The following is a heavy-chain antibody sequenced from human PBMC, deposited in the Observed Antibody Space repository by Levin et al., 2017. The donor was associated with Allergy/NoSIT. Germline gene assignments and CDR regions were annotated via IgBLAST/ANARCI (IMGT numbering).Heavy chain of an antibody. D-gene: IGHD3-9*01. J-gene: IGHJ4*02. V-gene: IGHV3-48*02. Sequence: GESLKISCAASGFTFSSYSMNWVRQAPGKGLEWVSYISSSSSTIYYADSVKGRFTISRDNAKNSLYLQMNSLRDEDTAVYYCARGGGSYDILTGYYRGYYFDYWGQGTLVTVSS. CDR1: GFTFSSYS. CDR3: ARGGGSYDILTGYYRGYYFDY. CDR2: ISSSSSTI.